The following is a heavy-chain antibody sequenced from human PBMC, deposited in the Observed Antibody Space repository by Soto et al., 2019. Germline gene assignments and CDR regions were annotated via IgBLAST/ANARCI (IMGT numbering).Heavy chain of an antibody. CDR2: INPETGGT. CDR3: ARWYHHYRNSDY. D-gene: IGHD4-4*01. V-gene: IGHV1-2*02. CDR1: GYTFTGFY. J-gene: IGHJ4*02. Sequence: QVQLVQSGAEVQKPGASVKISCKASGYTFTGFYMHWVRQAPEQWLEWMGWINPETGGTNYAQEFQGRVTMTRDTSMITAYMGLSRLTSDDTAVYYCARWYHHYRNSDYLGQGTLVTVSS.